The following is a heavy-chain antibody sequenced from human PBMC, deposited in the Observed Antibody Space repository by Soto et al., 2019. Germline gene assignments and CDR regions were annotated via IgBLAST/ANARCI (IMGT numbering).Heavy chain of an antibody. D-gene: IGHD3-16*02. CDR2: ISYDGSNK. J-gene: IGHJ6*02. CDR1: GFTVSSNY. Sequence: LRLSCAASGFTVSSNYMSWVRQAPGKGLEWVAVISYDGSNKYYADSVKGRFTISRDNSKNTLYLQMNSLRAEDTAVYYCAREGRIDGEYYVLDFSGQGSTVIGSS. CDR3: AREGRIDGEYYVLDF. V-gene: IGHV3-30-3*01.